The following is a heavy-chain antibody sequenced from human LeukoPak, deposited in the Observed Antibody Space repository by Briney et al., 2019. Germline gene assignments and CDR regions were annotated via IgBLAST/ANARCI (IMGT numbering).Heavy chain of an antibody. V-gene: IGHV4-39*01. J-gene: IGHJ5*02. CDR2: IYYSGST. D-gene: IGHD3-3*01. Sequence: SETLSLTXTVSGGSISSSSYYWGWIRQPPGKGLEWIGSIYYSGSTYYNPSLKSRVTISVDTSKNQFSLKLSSVTAADTAVYYCARHSSGYQGLNWFDPWGQGTLVTVSS. CDR3: ARHSSGYQGLNWFDP. CDR1: GGSISSSSYY.